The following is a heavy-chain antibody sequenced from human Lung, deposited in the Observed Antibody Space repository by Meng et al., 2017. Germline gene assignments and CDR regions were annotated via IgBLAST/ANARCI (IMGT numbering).Heavy chain of an antibody. D-gene: IGHD1-26*01. J-gene: IGHJ4*02. CDR2: IFHSGST. Sequence: GPGLGRPSGTPSLTCAVSGGSITSRTWWSWVRQTPGKGLGWFGEIFHSGSTNYNPPLESRVTISVDKSKNQFSLKVYSVTAADTATYYCARFDISSSGRGDYWGQGILVTVSS. CDR1: GGSITSRTW. CDR3: ARFDISSSGRGDY. V-gene: IGHV4-4*02.